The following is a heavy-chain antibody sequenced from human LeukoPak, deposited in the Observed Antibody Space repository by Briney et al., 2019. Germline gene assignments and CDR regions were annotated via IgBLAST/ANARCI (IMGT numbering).Heavy chain of an antibody. Sequence: GGSLRLSCAASGFTFDDYAMHWVRQAPGKGLEWVSGISWNSGSIGYADSVKGRFTISRDNSKNTLYLEMNSLKVEDTAVYYCAREGKAAGTSGWIDPWGQGTLVTVSS. D-gene: IGHD6-13*01. CDR3: AREGKAAGTSGWIDP. CDR1: GFTFDDYA. V-gene: IGHV3-9*01. CDR2: ISWNSGSI. J-gene: IGHJ5*02.